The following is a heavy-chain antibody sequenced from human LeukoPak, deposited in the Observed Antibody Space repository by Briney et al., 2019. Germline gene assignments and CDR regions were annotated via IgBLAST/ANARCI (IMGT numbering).Heavy chain of an antibody. V-gene: IGHV1-69-2*01. CDR2: VDPEDGET. CDR1: GYTFTDYY. J-gene: IGHJ3*02. D-gene: IGHD1-7*01. CDR3: ATFGATGTTQIDAFDI. Sequence: ASVKISCKVSGYTFTDYYMHWVQQAPGKGLEWMGLVDPEDGETIYAEKFQGRVTITADTSTDTASMELSSLRSEDTAVYYCATFGATGTTQIDAFDIWGQGTMVTVSS.